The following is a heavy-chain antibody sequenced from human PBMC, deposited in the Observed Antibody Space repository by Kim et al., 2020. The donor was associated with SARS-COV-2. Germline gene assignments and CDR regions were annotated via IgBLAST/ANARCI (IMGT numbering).Heavy chain of an antibody. J-gene: IGHJ4*01. CDR1: GFTFSSYA. D-gene: IGHD3-22*01. V-gene: IGHV3-23*01. CDR2: ISGPGGRP. CDR3: AKDRYYDSTGYPTTY. Sequence: GGSLRLSCGASGFTFSSYAMSWVRQAPGKGLECVASISGPGGRPTYAESVRGRFSISRDNSKNTLYLQMRSLGAEDTAVYYCAKDRYYDSTGYPTTYGG.